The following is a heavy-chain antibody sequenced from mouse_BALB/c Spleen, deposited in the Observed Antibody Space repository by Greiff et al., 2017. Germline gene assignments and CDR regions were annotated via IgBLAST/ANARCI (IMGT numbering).Heavy chain of an antibody. V-gene: IGHV5-9-4*01. CDR3: ARYDYDEGAMDY. Sequence: EVQVVESGGGLVKPGGSLKLSCAASGFTFSSYAMSWVRQSPEKRLEWVAEISSGGSYTYYPDTVTGRFTISRDNAKNTLYLEMSSLRSEDTAMYYCARYDYDEGAMDYWGQGTSVTVSS. CDR2: ISSGGSYT. D-gene: IGHD2-4*01. CDR1: GFTFSSYA. J-gene: IGHJ4*01.